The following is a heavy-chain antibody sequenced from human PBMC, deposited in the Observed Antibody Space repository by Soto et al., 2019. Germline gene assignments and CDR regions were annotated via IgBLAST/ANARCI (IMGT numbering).Heavy chain of an antibody. CDR2: IYHSGST. CDR1: GGSISSSNW. Sequence: QVQLQESGPGLVKPSGTLSLTCAVSGGSISSSNWWSWVRQPPGKGLEWIGEIYHSGSTNYNPSLKSRVTISVDKPRNQFSLKRSSVTAADTAVYYCARGRYCSGGRCYSTQDYWGQGTLVTVSS. J-gene: IGHJ4*02. V-gene: IGHV4-4*02. D-gene: IGHD2-15*01. CDR3: ARGRYCSGGRCYSTQDY.